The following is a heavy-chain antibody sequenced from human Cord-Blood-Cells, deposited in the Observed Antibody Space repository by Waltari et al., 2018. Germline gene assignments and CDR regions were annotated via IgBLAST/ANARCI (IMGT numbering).Heavy chain of an antibody. CDR2: ISADNGNT. CDR3: ARARETTELYYFGLNWFDP. V-gene: IGHV1-18*01. Sequence: QVQLVQSGAEVKKPGASVKVSCKASGYTFTSYGISWVRQAPGQGLEWMGWISADNGNTNYARKLQRRVPMTTDTSRSTAYRERRSLGSDDTAVDSCARARETTELYYFGLNWFDPWGQGTLVTVSS. J-gene: IGHJ5*02. CDR1: GYTFTSYG. D-gene: IGHD3-10*01.